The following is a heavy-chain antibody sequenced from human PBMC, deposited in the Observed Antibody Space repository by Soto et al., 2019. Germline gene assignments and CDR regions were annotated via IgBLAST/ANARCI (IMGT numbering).Heavy chain of an antibody. CDR3: TRVMCGDCSTYYYFSKGV. CDR1: GFTFGTYT. D-gene: IGHD2-21*02. J-gene: IGHJ6*02. CDR2: IGTTSSYI. Sequence: EVQLVESGGGLVKPGGSLRLSCAASGFTFGTYTMNWVRQAPGKGLEWVSSIGTTSSYIYYADSVRGRFTISRDNAMDSLYLQMSRRSAEATTVYYCTRVMCGDCSTYYYFSKGVWGHGTTVTVSS. V-gene: IGHV3-21*01.